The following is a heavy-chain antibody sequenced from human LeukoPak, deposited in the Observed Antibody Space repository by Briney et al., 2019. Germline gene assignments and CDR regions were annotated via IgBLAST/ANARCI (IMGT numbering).Heavy chain of an antibody. CDR3: ARDMRFDI. J-gene: IGHJ3*02. V-gene: IGHV4-38-2*02. Sequence: SETLSLTCTVSGYPISSGYYWGWIRQPPGKGLEWIGGIYHRGSTNYNPSLKSRVTMSVDTSKNQFSLKLSSVTAADTAVYYCARDMRFDIWGQGTMVTVSS. CDR1: GYPISSGYY. D-gene: IGHD2-2*01. CDR2: IYHRGST.